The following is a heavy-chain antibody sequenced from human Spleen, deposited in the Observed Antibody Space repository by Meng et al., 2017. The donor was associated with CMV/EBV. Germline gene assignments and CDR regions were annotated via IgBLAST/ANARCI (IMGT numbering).Heavy chain of an antibody. Sequence: GGSLRLSCAASGFTFSSYWMSWVRQAPGKGLEWVANIKQDGSEKYYVDSVKGRFTISRDNAKNSLYLQMNSLRAEDTAVYYCARADCNSTSCYTFYYYYGMDVWGQGTTVTVSS. J-gene: IGHJ6*02. CDR1: GFTFSSYW. V-gene: IGHV3-7*01. CDR3: ARADCNSTSCYTFYYYYGMDV. D-gene: IGHD2-2*02. CDR2: IKQDGSEK.